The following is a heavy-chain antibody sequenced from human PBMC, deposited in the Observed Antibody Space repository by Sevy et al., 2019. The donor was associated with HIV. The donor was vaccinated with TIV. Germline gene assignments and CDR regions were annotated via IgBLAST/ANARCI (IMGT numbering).Heavy chain of an antibody. CDR1: GFTFSSYE. J-gene: IGHJ3*02. CDR3: ARACSSGYYLHHDAFDI. CDR2: ISSSGSTK. Sequence: GGSLRLSCAASGFTFSSYEMNWVRQAPGKGLEWVSYISSSGSTKYYADSVKGRFTISRDNAKNSLYLQMNSLRAEDTAFYYCARACSSGYYLHHDAFDIWGQGTMVTVSS. V-gene: IGHV3-48*03. D-gene: IGHD3-22*01.